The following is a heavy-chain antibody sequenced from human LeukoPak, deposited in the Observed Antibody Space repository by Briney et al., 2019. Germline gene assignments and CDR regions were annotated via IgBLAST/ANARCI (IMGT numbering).Heavy chain of an antibody. CDR1: GGSTTNYY. CDR2: IYYSGNT. J-gene: IGHJ4*02. V-gene: IGHV4-59*01. CDR3: ARGPTRYYFDY. Sequence: SETLSLTCTVSGGSTTNYYWSWIRQPPGKGLEWIGYIYYSGNTNCNPSLKSRVTISVDTSNNQFSLNLSSGTAADTAVYYCARGPTRYYFDYWGQGTLVTVSS.